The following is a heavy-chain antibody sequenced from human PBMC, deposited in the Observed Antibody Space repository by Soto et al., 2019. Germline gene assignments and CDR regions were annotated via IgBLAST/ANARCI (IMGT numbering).Heavy chain of an antibody. J-gene: IGHJ4*02. CDR2: MYYSGST. Sequence: PSETLSLTCTVSGGSTSSYYWSWIRQPPGKGLEWIGYMYYSGSTNYNPSLKSRVTISIDTSKNQFSLKLSSVTAADTAVYYCARAVVGGVTSRLDYWGQGTLVTVSS. CDR1: GGSTSSYY. V-gene: IGHV4-59*01. D-gene: IGHD3-16*01. CDR3: ARAVVGGVTSRLDY.